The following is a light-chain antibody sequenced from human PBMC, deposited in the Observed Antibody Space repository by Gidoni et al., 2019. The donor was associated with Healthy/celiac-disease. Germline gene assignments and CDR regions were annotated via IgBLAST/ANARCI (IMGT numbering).Light chain of an antibody. Sequence: LRINQSPSSPSASTGDRVTITCRASQGISSYLAWYQQKPGKAPKLLIYAASTLQSGVPSRFSGSGSGTDFTLTISCLQSEDFATYYCQQYYSYPRTFGQGTKVEIK. V-gene: IGKV1-8*01. J-gene: IGKJ1*01. CDR1: QGISSY. CDR3: QQYYSYPRT. CDR2: AAS.